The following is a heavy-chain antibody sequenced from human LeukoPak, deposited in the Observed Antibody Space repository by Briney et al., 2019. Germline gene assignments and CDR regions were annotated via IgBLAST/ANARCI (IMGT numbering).Heavy chain of an antibody. D-gene: IGHD3-10*01. CDR2: ISGSGGST. J-gene: IGHJ4*02. Sequence: GGSLRLSCAASGFTFSSYAMSWVRQAPGKGPEWVSAISGSGGSTYYADSVKGRFTIPRDNSKNTLYLQMNGLRAEDTAVYYCAKGMVRGVPGYYFDYWGQGTLVTVSS. V-gene: IGHV3-23*01. CDR1: GFTFSSYA. CDR3: AKGMVRGVPGYYFDY.